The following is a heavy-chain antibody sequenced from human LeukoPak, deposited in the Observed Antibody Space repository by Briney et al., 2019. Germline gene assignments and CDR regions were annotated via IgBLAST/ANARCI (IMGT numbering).Heavy chain of an antibody. Sequence: GGSLRLSCAASGFTFRSYWMHGVRDAPGKGLVWVSRINSGGSSTIYADSVKGLFTISRDNDKNTLYLQMNSLRAEDTAVYYCAKDYLDVWGKGTTVTVSS. J-gene: IGHJ6*04. D-gene: IGHD3-10*01. CDR3: AKDYLDV. CDR2: INSGGSST. CDR1: GFTFRSYW. V-gene: IGHV3-74*01.